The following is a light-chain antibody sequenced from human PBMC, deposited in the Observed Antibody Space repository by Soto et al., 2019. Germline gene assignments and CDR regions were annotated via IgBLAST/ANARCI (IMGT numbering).Light chain of an antibody. Sequence: ELVMTQSPATLSVSPGERATLSCRASQSVSSDLAWYQQKPGQAPRLLMYGASARAAGIPARFSGSWSGTEFTLTINSLQSEDSAVYYCQQYYSSPRTFGQGTKVEIK. J-gene: IGKJ1*01. V-gene: IGKV3-15*01. CDR1: QSVSSD. CDR3: QQYYSSPRT. CDR2: GAS.